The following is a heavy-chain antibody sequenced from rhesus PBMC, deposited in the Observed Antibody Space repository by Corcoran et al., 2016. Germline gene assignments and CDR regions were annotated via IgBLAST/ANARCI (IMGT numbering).Heavy chain of an antibody. CDR3: ARGYEDDSGYYYTVGLDS. D-gene: IGHD3-9*01. Sequence: QVQLQESGPGLVKPSETLSLTCAVSGGSFSSYWWSWIRQPPGKGLEWIGEVNGNSGDTTSTPSLKVRVTISKDASKNQFALKLSSVPAADTAVYYCARGYEDDSGYYYTVGLDSWGQGVVVTVSS. V-gene: IGHV4-80*01. CDR2: VNGNSGDT. J-gene: IGHJ6*01. CDR1: GGSFSSYW.